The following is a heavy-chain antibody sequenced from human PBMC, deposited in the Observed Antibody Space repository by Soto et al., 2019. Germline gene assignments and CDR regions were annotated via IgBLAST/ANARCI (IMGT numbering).Heavy chain of an antibody. V-gene: IGHV3-23*01. J-gene: IGHJ6*02. CDR1: GFTFSSYA. CDR2: ISGSGAST. Sequence: EVQLLESGGGLAQPGGSLRLSCAASGFTFSSYAMSWVRQGPGKGLEWVSAISGSGASTFYTDSVKGRFTVSRDNSKNTLYLQMNLLRAEDTAVYYCAKATIRFLDTYGMDVWGQGTTVAGSS. D-gene: IGHD3-3*01. CDR3: AKATIRFLDTYGMDV.